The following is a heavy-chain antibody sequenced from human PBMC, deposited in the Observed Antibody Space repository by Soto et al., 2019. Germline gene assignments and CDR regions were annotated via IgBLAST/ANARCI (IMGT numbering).Heavy chain of an antibody. CDR1: GGSFSGYY. CDR2: INHSGST. CDR3: ARDVAVAGGGSDY. Sequence: QVQLQQWGAGLLKPSETLSLTCAVYGGSFSGYYWSWIRQPPGKGLEWIGEINHSGSTNYNPSLKRRVTISVDTSKNQFSLKLSSVTAADTAVYYCARDVAVAGGGSDYWGQGTLVTVSS. V-gene: IGHV4-34*01. J-gene: IGHJ4*02. D-gene: IGHD6-19*01.